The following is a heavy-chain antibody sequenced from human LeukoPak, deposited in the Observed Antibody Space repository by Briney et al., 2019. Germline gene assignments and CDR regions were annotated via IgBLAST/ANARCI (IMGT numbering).Heavy chain of an antibody. Sequence: GGSLRLSCAASGFTFSSYAMSWVRQAPGKGLEWVSAISGSGGSTYYADSAKGRFTISRDNSKNTLYLQMNSLRAEDTAVYYCAKDHSPYYYDSSGHFDYWGQGTLVTVSS. CDR1: GFTFSSYA. CDR2: ISGSGGST. J-gene: IGHJ4*02. D-gene: IGHD3-22*01. V-gene: IGHV3-23*01. CDR3: AKDHSPYYYDSSGHFDY.